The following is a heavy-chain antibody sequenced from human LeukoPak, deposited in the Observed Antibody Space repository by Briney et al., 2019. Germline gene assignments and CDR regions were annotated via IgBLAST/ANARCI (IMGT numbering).Heavy chain of an antibody. CDR1: GGSISSYY. Sequence: PSETLSLTCTVSGGSISSYYWSWIRQPPGKGLEWIGYIYYSGSTNYNPSLKSRVTISVDTSKNQFSLKLSSVTAADTAVYYCAKEGAAAGPDFDLWGQGTLVIVSS. D-gene: IGHD6-13*01. J-gene: IGHJ4*02. V-gene: IGHV4-59*12. CDR2: IYYSGST. CDR3: AKEGAAAGPDFDL.